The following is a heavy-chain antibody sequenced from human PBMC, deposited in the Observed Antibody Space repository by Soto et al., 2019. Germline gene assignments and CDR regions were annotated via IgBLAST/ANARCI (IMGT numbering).Heavy chain of an antibody. Sequence: SGPTLVNPTQTLTLTCTFSGFSLSTSGMCVSWIRQPPGKALEWLALIDWDEDKYYSTSLKTRLTISEDTSENQVVLTMTNMDPVDTATYYCARILGHHAYGMDVWGQGTTVTVSS. V-gene: IGHV2-70*01. J-gene: IGHJ6*02. CDR1: GFSLSTSGMC. CDR2: IDWDEDK. CDR3: ARILGHHAYGMDV.